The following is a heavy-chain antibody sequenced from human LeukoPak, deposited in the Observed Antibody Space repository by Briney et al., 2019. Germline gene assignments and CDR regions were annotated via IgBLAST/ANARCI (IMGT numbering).Heavy chain of an antibody. CDR3: AKGGSSWSEIDY. CDR2: IRYDGNNK. V-gene: IGHV3-30*02. Sequence: GGSLRLSCAASGFTFSDYSMHWVRQAPGKGLNWVAFIRYDGNNKYYAGSVKGRFTISRDNSKNMLYLQMNSLRGDDTAVYYCAKGGSSWSEIDYWGQGSLVTVSS. J-gene: IGHJ4*02. CDR1: GFTFSDYS. D-gene: IGHD6-13*01.